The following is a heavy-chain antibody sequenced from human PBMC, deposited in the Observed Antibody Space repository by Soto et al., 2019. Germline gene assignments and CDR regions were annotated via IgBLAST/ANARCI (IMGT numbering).Heavy chain of an antibody. J-gene: IGHJ4*02. CDR1: GFTFSSYG. Sequence: GGSLRLSCAASGFTFSSYGMHWVRQAPGKGLEWVTGILYDGSDKYYADSVKGRFTISRENSKNTLYLQMNSLRTEDSAVYYCAKAGGGFGDFVHHWGQGTPVTVST. V-gene: IGHV3-30*18. D-gene: IGHD3-10*01. CDR3: AKAGGGFGDFVHH. CDR2: ILYDGSDK.